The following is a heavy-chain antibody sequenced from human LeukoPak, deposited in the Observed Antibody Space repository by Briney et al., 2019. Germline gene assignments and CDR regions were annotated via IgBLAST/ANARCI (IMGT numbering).Heavy chain of an antibody. CDR1: GYSISSGYY. CDR3: ARAGIVVVTPGAFDI. D-gene: IGHD2-21*02. CDR2: IYHSGST. J-gene: IGHJ3*02. Sequence: SETLSLTCTVSGYSISSGYYWGWIRQPPGKGLEWIGSIYHSGSTYYNPSLKSRVTISVDTSKNQFSLKLSSVTAADTAVYYCARAGIVVVTPGAFDIWGQGTMVTVSS. V-gene: IGHV4-38-2*02.